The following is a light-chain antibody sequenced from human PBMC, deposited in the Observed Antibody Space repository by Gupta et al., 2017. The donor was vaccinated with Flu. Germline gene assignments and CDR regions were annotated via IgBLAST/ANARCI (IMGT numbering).Light chain of an antibody. V-gene: IGKV1-39*01. CDR1: QSISSY. Sequence: PSCPSASVADRVTITSRASQSISSYLDWYQQKSGKAPKLLIYAASRLQSGVPSRFSGSGSGTDFTLTISSLQPEDFATYYCQQCYSSPPTFGEGTKMEIK. J-gene: IGKJ2*01. CDR2: AAS. CDR3: QQCYSSPPT.